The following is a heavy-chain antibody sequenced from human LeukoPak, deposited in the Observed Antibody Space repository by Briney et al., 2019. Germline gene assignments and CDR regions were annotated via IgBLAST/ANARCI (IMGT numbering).Heavy chain of an antibody. CDR2: IHYSGSS. CDR3: ATNAAVATSRSWFDP. D-gene: IGHD6-19*01. CDR1: GASISTYY. V-gene: IGHV4-59*08. J-gene: IGHJ5*02. Sequence: SETLSLTCAVSGASISTYYWSWIRQPPGKGLEWIGYIHYSGSSNYNPSLKSRVTISLGTSKNHFSLMLSSVTAADTAVYYCATNAAVATSRSWFDPWGQGTLVTVSS.